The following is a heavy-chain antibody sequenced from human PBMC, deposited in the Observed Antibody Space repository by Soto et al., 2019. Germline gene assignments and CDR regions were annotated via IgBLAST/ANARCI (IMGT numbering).Heavy chain of an antibody. CDR1: EFTFSSYW. Sequence: EVQLVESGGGLVQPGGSLRLSCAASEFTFSSYWMHWVRQAPGKGLVWVSRINSDGSSTSYADSVKGRFTISRDNAKTTLWLIISRLRADEAAEYYGATSSLYYYGMDVWGQGTTVTVSS. V-gene: IGHV3-74*01. CDR3: ATSSLYYYGMDV. D-gene: IGHD2-2*01. J-gene: IGHJ6*02. CDR2: INSDGSST.